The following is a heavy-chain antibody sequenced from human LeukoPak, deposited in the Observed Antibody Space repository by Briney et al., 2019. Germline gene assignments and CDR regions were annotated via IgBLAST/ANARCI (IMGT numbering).Heavy chain of an antibody. J-gene: IGHJ6*03. CDR3: ATEATSPDYNYYMDV. V-gene: IGHV1-24*01. CDR1: GYRLSELS. CDR2: LDVVDDEP. Sequence: GASVKVSCKVSGYRLSELSMHWVRQAPGKGLEWMGGLDVVDDEPIYAQKFQGRVIMTEDTSTDTAYMELSSLRSEDTAVYYCATEATSPDYNYYMDVWGKGTTVTVSS. D-gene: IGHD2-2*01.